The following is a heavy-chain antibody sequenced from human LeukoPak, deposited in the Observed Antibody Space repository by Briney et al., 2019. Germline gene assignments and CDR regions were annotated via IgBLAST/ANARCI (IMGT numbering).Heavy chain of an antibody. J-gene: IGHJ2*01. D-gene: IGHD1-26*01. Sequence: GASVKVSCKASGYTFTGYYMHWVGQAPGQGLGWMGWINPNSGGTNYAQKFQGRVTMTRDTSISTAYMELSRLRSDDTAVYYCARSLELGATREWYFDLWGRGTLVTVSS. CDR1: GYTFTGYY. V-gene: IGHV1-2*02. CDR2: INPNSGGT. CDR3: ARSLELGATREWYFDL.